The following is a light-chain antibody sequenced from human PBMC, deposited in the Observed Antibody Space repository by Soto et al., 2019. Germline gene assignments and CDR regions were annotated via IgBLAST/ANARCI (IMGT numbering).Light chain of an antibody. CDR1: SSNIGNNI. CDR3: ATWDDSLNAWV. V-gene: IGLV1-44*01. CDR2: STN. Sequence: QPVLTQAPSASGTPGQRVTISCSGSSSNIGNNIVDWYQHLPGTAPRLLIYSTNQRPSGVPDRFSASKSGTSASLAISGLQSEDDADYYCATWDDSLNAWVFGGGTKLTVL. J-gene: IGLJ3*02.